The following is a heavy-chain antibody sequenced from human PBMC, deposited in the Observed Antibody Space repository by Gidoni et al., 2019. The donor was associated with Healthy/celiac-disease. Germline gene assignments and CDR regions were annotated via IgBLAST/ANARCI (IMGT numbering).Heavy chain of an antibody. J-gene: IGHJ6*02. CDR2: ISSSSSYI. CDR1: GVTFSSYS. CDR3: ARGGERYFDWLPPGKSDGMDV. V-gene: IGHV3-21*01. D-gene: IGHD3-9*01. Sequence: EVQLVESGGGLVKPGGSLRLSCAASGVTFSSYSMHWVRQAPGKGLEWVSSISSSSSYIYYADSVKGRFTISRDNAKNSLYLQMNSLRAEDTAVYYCARGGERYFDWLPPGKSDGMDVWGQGTTVTVSS.